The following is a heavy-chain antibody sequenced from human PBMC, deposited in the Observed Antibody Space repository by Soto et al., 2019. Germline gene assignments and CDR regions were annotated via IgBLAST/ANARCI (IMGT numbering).Heavy chain of an antibody. CDR1: GDSIGSNVW. CDR3: ARDAEMTGETDRFDY. CDR2: VYHNGLT. V-gene: IGHV4-4*02. J-gene: IGHJ4*02. Sequence: SETLSLTCAVSGDSIGSNVWWSWVRQPPGKGLEWIGEVYHNGLTDYNPSLKGRVTMSADTSKNQFSLKVTSVTAADTAMYYCARDAEMTGETDRFDYWGQGTPVTVSS.